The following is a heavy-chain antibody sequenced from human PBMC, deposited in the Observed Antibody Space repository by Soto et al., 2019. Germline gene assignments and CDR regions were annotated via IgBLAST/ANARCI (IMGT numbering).Heavy chain of an antibody. D-gene: IGHD2-2*01. J-gene: IGHJ5*02. CDR2: INHSGST. V-gene: IGHV4-34*01. CDR1: GGSFSGYY. Sequence: SETLSLTCAVYGGSFSGYYWSWIRQPPGKGLEWIGEINHSGSTNYNPSLKSRVTISVDTSKNQFSLKLSSVTAADTAVYYCARGEWGGYCSSTSFSRFGWFDPWGQGTLVTVSS. CDR3: ARGEWGGYCSSTSFSRFGWFDP.